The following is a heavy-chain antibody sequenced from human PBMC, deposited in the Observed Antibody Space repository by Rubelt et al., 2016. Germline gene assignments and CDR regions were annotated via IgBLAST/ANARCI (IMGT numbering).Heavy chain of an antibody. V-gene: IGHV3-53*01. CDR3: VRDRDVALDFDY. D-gene: IGHD2-15*01. Sequence: EVQLVESVGGLIQPGGSLRLSCAASGFTVSSNFLTWVRQAPGKGLEWVSVIYAGGHTYYAHSVMGRFTISRDNYKDTLYLQMDNLGAEETAVYYCVRDRDVALDFDYWGQGTLVAVSS. CDR2: IYAGGHT. J-gene: IGHJ4*02. CDR1: GFTVSSNF.